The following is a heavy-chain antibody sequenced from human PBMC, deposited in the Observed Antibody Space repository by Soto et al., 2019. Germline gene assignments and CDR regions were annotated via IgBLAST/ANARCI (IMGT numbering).Heavy chain of an antibody. CDR1: GYTFSSFD. D-gene: IGHD3-10*01. CDR2: MTPNSGHT. V-gene: IGHV1-8*01. J-gene: IGHJ6*03. Sequence: QVQLVQSGAEVRKPGASVKVSCKASGYTFSSFDINWVRQAAGHGLEWMGWMTPNSGHTGYAQKFQGRVTMTRNTSTSTVYMEQRSLTSEDTAGYYCARGVGEDSGSGSCGYMDVWGRGPTVTASS. CDR3: ARGVGEDSGSGSCGYMDV.